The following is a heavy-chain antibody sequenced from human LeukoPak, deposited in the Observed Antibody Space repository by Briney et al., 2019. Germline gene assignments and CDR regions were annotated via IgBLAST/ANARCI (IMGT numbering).Heavy chain of an antibody. D-gene: IGHD5-24*01. J-gene: IGHJ4*02. CDR1: GYSFTSYW. V-gene: IGHV5-10-1*01. CDR2: IDPSDSYT. CDR3: ARLGDGYNYY. Sequence: GESLKISCKGSGYSFTSYWITWVHQLPGKGLEWMGRIDPSDSYTNYSPSFQGHVTISADKSISTAYLQWSSLKASDTAMYYCARLGDGYNYYWGQGTLVTVSS.